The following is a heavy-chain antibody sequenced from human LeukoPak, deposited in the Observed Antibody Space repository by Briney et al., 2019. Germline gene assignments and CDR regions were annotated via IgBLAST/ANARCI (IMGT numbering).Heavy chain of an antibody. D-gene: IGHD1-26*01. Sequence: SETLSLTCTVSGGSISSYYWSWIRQPPGKGLEWIGYIYYSGSTNYNPSLKSRVTISVDTSKNQFSLKLSSVTAADTAVYYCARDRPQRDSGSYYGMDVWGQGTTVTVSS. V-gene: IGHV4-59*01. CDR3: ARDRPQRDSGSYYGMDV. J-gene: IGHJ6*02. CDR1: GGSISSYY. CDR2: IYYSGST.